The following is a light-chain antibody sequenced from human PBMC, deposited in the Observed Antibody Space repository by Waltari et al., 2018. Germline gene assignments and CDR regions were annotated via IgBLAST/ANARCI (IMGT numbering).Light chain of an antibody. J-gene: IGLJ2*01. CDR1: ALPKKY. V-gene: IGLV3-25*03. Sequence: SYELTQSPSVSLSPGPTARITCSGDALPKKYAYWYQKKPGQAPVLIIFKDKERPSGIPERFSGSTSGTTVTLTITGVQAEDEADYYCLSPETRGSWVFGGGT. CDR2: KDK. CDR3: LSPETRGSWV.